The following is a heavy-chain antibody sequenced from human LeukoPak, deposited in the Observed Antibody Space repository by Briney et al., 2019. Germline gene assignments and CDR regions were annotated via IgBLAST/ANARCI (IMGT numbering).Heavy chain of an antibody. V-gene: IGHV4-39*07. CDR3: ARDFSSSSTVYYYYYMDV. CDR2: ISYSGTT. CDR1: GGSISSRPYY. J-gene: IGHJ6*03. D-gene: IGHD6-6*01. Sequence: SETLSHTCTVSGGSISSRPYYWGWVRQPPGKGLEWIGTISYSGTTYYSPSLKSRVTISLDTSKNQFSLKLSSVTAADTAIYYCARDFSSSSTVYYYYYMDVWGKGTTVSVSS.